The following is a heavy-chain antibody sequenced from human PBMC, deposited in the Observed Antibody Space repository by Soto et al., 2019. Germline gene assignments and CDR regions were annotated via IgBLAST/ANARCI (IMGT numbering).Heavy chain of an antibody. CDR2: IYYSGST. CDR3: ASSPIVVALMEYYAFDI. V-gene: IGHV4-39*01. Sequence: QLQLQESGPGLVKPSETLSLTCTVSGGSISSSSYYWGWIRQPPGKGLEWIGSIYYSGSTYYNPSLKSRVTISVDTSKNQFSLKLSSVTAADTAVYYCASSPIVVALMEYYAFDIWGQGTMVTVSS. D-gene: IGHD3-22*01. J-gene: IGHJ3*02. CDR1: GGSISSSSYY.